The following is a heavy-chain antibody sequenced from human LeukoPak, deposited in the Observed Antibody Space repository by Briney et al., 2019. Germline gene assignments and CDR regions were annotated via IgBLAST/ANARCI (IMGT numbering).Heavy chain of an antibody. CDR1: GFTFSSYS. V-gene: IGHV3-21*01. CDR3: ASSTDGYNLGTGGVDH. J-gene: IGHJ4*02. D-gene: IGHD5-24*01. Sequence: GGSLRLSCAASGFTFSSYSMNWVRQAPGKGLEWVSCISSTSGYRYYAGSVKGRFTISRDNAKNSLYLQMNSLRAEDTAVYYCASSTDGYNLGTGGVDHWGQGTLVTVS. CDR2: ISSTSGYR.